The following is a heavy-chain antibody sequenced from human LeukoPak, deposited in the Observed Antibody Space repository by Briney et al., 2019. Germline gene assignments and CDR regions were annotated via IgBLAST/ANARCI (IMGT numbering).Heavy chain of an antibody. Sequence: PGGSLRLSCAASGYTFSSYAMHWVRQAPGKGLDWMAVISYDGSNKYYADSVKGRFTISRDNSKNTLYLQMNSLRAEDTAAYYCARDLGSRQQTQAGFDPWGQGTLVTVSS. J-gene: IGHJ5*02. D-gene: IGHD6-13*01. CDR2: ISYDGSNK. V-gene: IGHV3-30*01. CDR1: GYTFSSYA. CDR3: ARDLGSRQQTQAGFDP.